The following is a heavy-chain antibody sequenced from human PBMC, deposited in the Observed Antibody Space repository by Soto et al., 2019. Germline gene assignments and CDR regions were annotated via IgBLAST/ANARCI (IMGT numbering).Heavy chain of an antibody. CDR1: GYTFTSYA. V-gene: IGHV1-46*01. CDR3: ARTSMYSSSWPEYFQH. Sequence: GASVKVSCKASGYTFTSYAMQWVRQAPGQGLEWMGIINPSGGSTSYAQKFQGRVTMTRDTSTSTVYMELSSLRSEDTAVYYCARTSMYSSSWPEYFQHWGQGTLVTVSS. D-gene: IGHD6-13*01. J-gene: IGHJ1*01. CDR2: INPSGGST.